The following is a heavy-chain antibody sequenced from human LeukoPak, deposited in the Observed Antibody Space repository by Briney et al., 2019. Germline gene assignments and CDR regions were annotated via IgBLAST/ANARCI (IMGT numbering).Heavy chain of an antibody. CDR1: NGSISGYY. V-gene: IGHV4-59*01. Sequence: PSETLSLTCTVSNGSISGYYWSWIRQPPGKGLGWIGYIFHSGSTNYNPSLKSRVTISVDTSKNQFSLRLRPVTAADTAVYYCARSRATLSFYYMDVWGKGTTVTVSS. D-gene: IGHD1-26*01. CDR3: ARSRATLSFYYMDV. J-gene: IGHJ6*03. CDR2: IFHSGST.